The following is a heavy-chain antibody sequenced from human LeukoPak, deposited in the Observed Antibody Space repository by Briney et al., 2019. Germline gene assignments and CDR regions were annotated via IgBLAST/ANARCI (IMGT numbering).Heavy chain of an antibody. CDR1: GFTFNTYT. D-gene: IGHD2/OR15-2a*01. CDR2: ISSIGSTI. CDR3: ARGSHFFDY. Sequence: RASLRVSCAASGFTFNTYTMSWVRQAPGKGLEWISTISSIGSTISHADSVKGRFTISRDHAKNSLDLQMNSLRGEDTAVYYCARGSHFFDYWGQGTLATVSA. V-gene: IGHV3-48*04. J-gene: IGHJ4*02.